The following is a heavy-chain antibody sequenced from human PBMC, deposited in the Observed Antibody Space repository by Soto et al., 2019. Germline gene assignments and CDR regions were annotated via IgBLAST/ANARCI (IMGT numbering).Heavy chain of an antibody. V-gene: IGHV4-39*01. CDR3: ARLVVVPATENYYYYYGMDV. CDR2: IYYSGST. Sequence: PSETLSLTCTVSGGPISSSSYYWGWIRQPPGKGLEWIGSIYYSGSTYYNPSLKSRVTISVDTSKHQFSLKLSSVTAADTAVYYCARLVVVPATENYYYYYGMDVWVQGTTVTAPS. J-gene: IGHJ6*02. CDR1: GGPISSSSYY. D-gene: IGHD2-2*01.